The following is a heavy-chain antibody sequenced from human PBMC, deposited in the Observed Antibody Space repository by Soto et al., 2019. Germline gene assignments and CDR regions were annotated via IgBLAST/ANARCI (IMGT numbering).Heavy chain of an antibody. V-gene: IGHV4-30-2*01. J-gene: IGHJ5*02. CDR3: ARAIQKLDFTSFDT. D-gene: IGHD4-4*01. Sequence: PSETLSLTCAVSGGSISSDGYSWSWIRQPPGKGLEWIGYIYHSGSTYYNPSLKSRVTISVDRAKNQFSLKLSSVTAADTAVYYCARAIQKLDFTSFDTWGQGSLINLSS. CDR2: IYHSGST. CDR1: GGSISSDGYS.